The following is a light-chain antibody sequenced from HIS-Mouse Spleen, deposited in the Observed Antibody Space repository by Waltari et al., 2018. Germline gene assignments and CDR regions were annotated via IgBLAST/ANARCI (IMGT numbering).Light chain of an antibody. V-gene: IGKV2-28*01. Sequence: DIVMTQSPLSLPVHPGEPASFSCRSSQSLLHSNGYNYLDWYLQKPGQSPQLLIYLGSNRASGVPDRFSGSGSGTDFTLKISRVEAEDVGVYYCMQALQTPWTFGQGTKLEIK. CDR2: LGS. CDR1: QSLLHSNGYNY. J-gene: IGKJ2*01. CDR3: MQALQTPWT.